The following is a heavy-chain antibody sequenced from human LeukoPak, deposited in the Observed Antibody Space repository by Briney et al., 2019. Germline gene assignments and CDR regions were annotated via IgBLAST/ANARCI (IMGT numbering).Heavy chain of an antibody. CDR3: ARQAYYDSSGYPTIEDY. Sequence: GESLKISCKGSGYSFTSYWIGWVRQMPGKGLEWMGIIYPGDSDTRYSPSFQGQVTISADKSISTAYLQWSSLKASDTAMYYCARQAYYDSSGYPTIEDYWGQGTLVTVSS. V-gene: IGHV5-51*01. CDR2: IYPGDSDT. CDR1: GYSFTSYW. J-gene: IGHJ4*02. D-gene: IGHD3-22*01.